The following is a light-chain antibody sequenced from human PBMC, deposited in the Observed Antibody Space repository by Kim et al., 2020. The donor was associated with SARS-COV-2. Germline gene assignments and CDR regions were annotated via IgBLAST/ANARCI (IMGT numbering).Light chain of an antibody. J-gene: IGKJ3*01. CDR3: QHYHTSPFT. V-gene: IGKV1-16*01. CDR1: QDISNY. CDR2: TAS. Sequence: ASVGDRVTITCRASQDISNYLAWFQQKPGKAPKALIYTASTLQSGVPSRFSGSGSGTNFTLTISSLQPGDFATHYCQHYHTSPFTFGPGTKVDIK.